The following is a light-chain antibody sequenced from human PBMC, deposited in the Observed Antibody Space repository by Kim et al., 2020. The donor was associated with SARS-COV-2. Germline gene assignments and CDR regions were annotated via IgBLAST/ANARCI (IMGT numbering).Light chain of an antibody. Sequence: LSPGERATLSCRARQSVSSYLAWYQQKPGQAPRLLIYDASNRATGIPARFSGSGSGTDFTLTISSLEPEDFAVYYCQQRSNWPITFGQGTRLEIK. V-gene: IGKV3-11*01. CDR3: QQRSNWPIT. J-gene: IGKJ5*01. CDR2: DAS. CDR1: QSVSSY.